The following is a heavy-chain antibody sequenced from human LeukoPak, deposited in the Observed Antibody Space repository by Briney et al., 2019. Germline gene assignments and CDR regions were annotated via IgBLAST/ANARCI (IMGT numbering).Heavy chain of an antibody. CDR3: TRTYSSSSIDY. CDR1: GGSISTDY. V-gene: IGHV4-59*01. Sequence: PSETPSLTCTVSGGSISTDYWSWIRQPPGKGLEWLGYIFYTGSTNYNPSLKSRVTMSIDTSKNQFTLKLSSVTAADTAVYYCTRTYSSSSIDYWGQGALVTVSS. J-gene: IGHJ4*02. CDR2: IFYTGST. D-gene: IGHD6-6*01.